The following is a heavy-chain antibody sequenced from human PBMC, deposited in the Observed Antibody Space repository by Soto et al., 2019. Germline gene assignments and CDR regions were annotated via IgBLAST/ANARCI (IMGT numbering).Heavy chain of an antibody. J-gene: IGHJ5*02. V-gene: IGHV4-4*02. Sequence: QVQLQESGPGLVKPSGTLSLTCAVSGGSISTSDWWNWVRQPPGKGLEWIGEISHSGSTHYNPSLKSRVTISVDKSKNQFSLRLTSVTAADTAVYYCARGRDYGSATEFDPWGQGTLVTVSS. CDR2: ISHSGST. CDR1: GGSISTSDW. D-gene: IGHD3-10*01. CDR3: ARGRDYGSATEFDP.